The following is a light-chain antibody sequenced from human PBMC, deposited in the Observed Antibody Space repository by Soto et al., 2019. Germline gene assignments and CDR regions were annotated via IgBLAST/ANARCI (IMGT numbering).Light chain of an antibody. CDR1: QSVHHY. CDR2: DTS. CDR3: QQYGSSPPIT. V-gene: IGKV3-20*01. J-gene: IGKJ5*01. Sequence: EIVLTQSPATLSLSPGERATLSCRASQSVHHYLAWYQQKPGQAPRLLIYDTSDRATGIPARFSGSGSGTDFTLTISTLEPEDFAVYYCQQYGSSPPITFGQGTRLQIK.